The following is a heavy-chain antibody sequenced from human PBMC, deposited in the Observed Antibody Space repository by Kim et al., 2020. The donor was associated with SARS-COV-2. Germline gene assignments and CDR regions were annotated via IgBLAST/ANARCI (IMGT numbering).Heavy chain of an antibody. J-gene: IGHJ5*01. Sequence: STNYNPSLKSRITISLDPSKNQFSLKLSSETTAETAVYYCARGVGGYSSWGHGTLVTVSS. CDR3: ARGVGGYSS. CDR2: ST. V-gene: IGHV4-34*01. D-gene: IGHD5-18*01.